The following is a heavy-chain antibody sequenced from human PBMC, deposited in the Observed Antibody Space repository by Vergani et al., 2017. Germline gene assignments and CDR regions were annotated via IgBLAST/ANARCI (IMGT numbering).Heavy chain of an antibody. V-gene: IGHV3-23*01. CDR3: AKVGRSEVAGTFGAFDI. J-gene: IGHJ3*02. CDR2: ISASDRRT. Sequence: EVQLLESGGGLAQPGGSLRLSCAASGFTFRNYAMTWVRQAPGKGLEWVSIISASDRRTHYADSVKGRFTISRDISKNTLFLHMNSLRPEDTAVYYCAKVGRSEVAGTFGAFDIWGQGTMVTVSS. D-gene: IGHD6-19*01. CDR1: GFTFRNYA.